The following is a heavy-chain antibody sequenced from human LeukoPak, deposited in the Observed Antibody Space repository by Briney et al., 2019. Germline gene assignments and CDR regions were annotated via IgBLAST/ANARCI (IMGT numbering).Heavy chain of an antibody. J-gene: IGHJ4*02. V-gene: IGHV4-59*08. Sequence: SETLSLTCTVSGGSISSYYWSWIRQPPGKGLEWIGYIYYSGSTNYNPSLKSRVTISADTSKNQFSLKLSSVTAADTAVYYCARRRATVTPYDYWGQGTLVTVSS. CDR1: GGSISSYY. D-gene: IGHD4-17*01. CDR3: ARRRATVTPYDY. CDR2: IYYSGST.